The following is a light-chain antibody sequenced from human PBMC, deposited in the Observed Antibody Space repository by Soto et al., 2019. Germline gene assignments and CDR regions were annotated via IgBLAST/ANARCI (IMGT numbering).Light chain of an antibody. Sequence: DIQMTQSPSSLSASVGDRVTITCRASQAIRNDLGWYQQKPGKAPKLLIYDASSLESGVPSRVSGSGSGTEFTLTISSLQPDDFATYYCQHYNSYSEAFGQGTKVDIK. CDR3: QHYNSYSEA. V-gene: IGKV1-17*01. CDR2: DAS. CDR1: QAIRND. J-gene: IGKJ1*01.